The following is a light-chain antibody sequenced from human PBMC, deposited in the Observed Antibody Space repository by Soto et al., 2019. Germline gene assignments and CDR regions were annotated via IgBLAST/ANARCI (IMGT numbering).Light chain of an antibody. CDR1: QSVNTN. J-gene: IGKJ2*01. CDR2: DAS. V-gene: IGKV3-15*01. Sequence: EVVMTQSPVTLSVSPGERATFSCRASQSVNTNLAWYQLKPGQAPRLLISDASTRATGIPARFSGSGSGTEFTLTISSLQSEDFALYYCHQYNSWPPGTFGQGTKVDIK. CDR3: HQYNSWPPGT.